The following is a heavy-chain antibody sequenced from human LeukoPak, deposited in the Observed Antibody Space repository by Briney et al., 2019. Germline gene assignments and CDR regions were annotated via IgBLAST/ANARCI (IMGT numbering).Heavy chain of an antibody. J-gene: IGHJ4*02. Sequence: SETLSLTCTVSGGSISSGGYFWGWIRQYPGKGLEWIGCISHSGTSYYNPSLKSRVTISVDTSRNQFSLELSSVTAADTAVYFCARERRDGHNYSDFWGQGALVTVSS. CDR2: ISHSGTS. D-gene: IGHD5-24*01. V-gene: IGHV4-31*03. CDR3: ARERRDGHNYSDF. CDR1: GGSISSGGYF.